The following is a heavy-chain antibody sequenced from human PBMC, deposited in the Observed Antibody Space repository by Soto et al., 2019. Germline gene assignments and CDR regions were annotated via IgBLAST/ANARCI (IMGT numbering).Heavy chain of an antibody. J-gene: IGHJ3*02. D-gene: IGHD3-10*01. CDR2: INPNSGGT. Sequence: GASVKVSCKASGYTXTCYYMHWVRXAPGQGLEWMGWINPNSGGTNYAQKFQGWVTMTRDTSISTAYMELSRLRSDDTAVYYCARDKLIVPVFGRFGDNRPDIWGQGTMVTVSS. CDR3: ARDKLIVPVFGRFGDNRPDI. V-gene: IGHV1-2*04. CDR1: GYTXTCYY.